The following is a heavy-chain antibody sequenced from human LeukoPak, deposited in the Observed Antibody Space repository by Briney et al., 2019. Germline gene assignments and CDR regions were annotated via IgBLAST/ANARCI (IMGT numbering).Heavy chain of an antibody. D-gene: IGHD2-8*01. Sequence: SETLSLTCTVSGGSISSSSYYWGWIRQPPGKGLEWIGSIYYSGSTYYNPSLKSRVTISADTSKNQFSLKLSSVTAADTAVYYCARLASYGLFDYWGQGTLVTVSS. CDR1: GGSISSSSYY. V-gene: IGHV4-39*01. J-gene: IGHJ4*02. CDR2: IYYSGST. CDR3: ARLASYGLFDY.